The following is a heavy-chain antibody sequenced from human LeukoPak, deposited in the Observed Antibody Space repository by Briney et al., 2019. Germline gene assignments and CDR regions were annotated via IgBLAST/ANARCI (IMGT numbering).Heavy chain of an antibody. J-gene: IGHJ5*02. Sequence: GGSLRLSCAASGFTFSSYAMSWVRQAPGKGLEWVSAISGSGGSTYYADSVKGRFTISRDNSKNTLYLQMNSLRAEDTAVYYCAKIGGIGYNWNDDWFDPWGQGTLVTVSS. V-gene: IGHV3-23*01. CDR3: AKIGGIGYNWNDDWFDP. CDR1: GFTFSSYA. CDR2: ISGSGGST. D-gene: IGHD1-1*01.